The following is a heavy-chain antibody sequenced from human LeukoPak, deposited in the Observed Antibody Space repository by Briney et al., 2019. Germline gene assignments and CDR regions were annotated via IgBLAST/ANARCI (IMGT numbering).Heavy chain of an antibody. J-gene: IGHJ4*02. D-gene: IGHD6-13*01. V-gene: IGHV3-30*02. CDR3: ARDPLGIAAAGEDY. CDR1: GFTFSSYG. Sequence: GGSLRLSCAASGFTFSSYGMHWVRQAPGKGLEWVAFIRYDGSNKYYADSVKGRFTISRGNSKNTLYLQMNSLRAEDTAVYYCARDPLGIAAAGEDYWGQGTLVTVSS. CDR2: IRYDGSNK.